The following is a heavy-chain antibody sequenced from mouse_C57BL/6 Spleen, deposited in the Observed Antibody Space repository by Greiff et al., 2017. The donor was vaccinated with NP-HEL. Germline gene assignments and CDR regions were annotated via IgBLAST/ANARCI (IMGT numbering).Heavy chain of an antibody. Sequence: VQLQQSGAGLVRPGASVKLSCTASGFNIKDDDMHWVKQRPEQGLEWIGWIDPENGDTEYASKFQGRATISADTTSNTAYLQLSSLTSEDTAVYYCTRDYYGNLFAYWGQGTLVTVSA. CDR3: TRDYYGNLFAY. V-gene: IGHV14-4*01. J-gene: IGHJ3*01. D-gene: IGHD2-1*01. CDR2: IDPENGDT. CDR1: GFNIKDDD.